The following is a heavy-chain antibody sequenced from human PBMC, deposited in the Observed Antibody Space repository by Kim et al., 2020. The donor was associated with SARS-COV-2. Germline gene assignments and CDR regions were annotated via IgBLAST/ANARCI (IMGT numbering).Heavy chain of an antibody. CDR3: AREYYDSSDYYYRMVDY. V-gene: IGHV7-4-1*02. Sequence: ASVKVSCKASGYTFTNYALNWVRQAPGQGLEWMGWINTNTGNPTYAQGFTGRFVFSLDTSVSTAYLQISSLEAEDTAVYYCAREYYDSSDYYYRMVDYWGQGTLVTVST. CDR1: GYTFTNYA. CDR2: INTNTGNP. D-gene: IGHD3-22*01. J-gene: IGHJ4*02.